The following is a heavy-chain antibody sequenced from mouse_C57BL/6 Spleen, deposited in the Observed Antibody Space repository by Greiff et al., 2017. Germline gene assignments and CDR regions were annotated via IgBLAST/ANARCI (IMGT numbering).Heavy chain of an antibody. Sequence: QVQLQQPGAELVRPGSSVKLSCKASGYTFTSYWMDWVKQRPGQGLEWIGNIYPSDSEPHYNQKFKDKATLTVDKSSSTAYMQLSSLTSEDSAVDDCARGTAQATYTMDYWGQGTSVTVSS. V-gene: IGHV1-61*01. CDR2: IYPSDSEP. CDR3: ARGTAQATYTMDY. J-gene: IGHJ4*01. D-gene: IGHD3-2*02. CDR1: GYTFTSYW.